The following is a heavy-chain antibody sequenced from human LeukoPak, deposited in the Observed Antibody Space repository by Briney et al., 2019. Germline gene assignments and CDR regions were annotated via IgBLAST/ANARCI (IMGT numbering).Heavy chain of an antibody. Sequence: GASVKVSCKASGYTFTCYGISWVRQAPGQGLEWMGWISAYNGNTNYAQKFQGRVTMTRDTSISTAYMELSRLRSDDTAVYYCARAEWLVRVDYWGQGTLVTVSS. CDR2: ISAYNGNT. V-gene: IGHV1-18*01. D-gene: IGHD6-19*01. CDR1: GYTFTCYG. CDR3: ARAEWLVRVDY. J-gene: IGHJ4*02.